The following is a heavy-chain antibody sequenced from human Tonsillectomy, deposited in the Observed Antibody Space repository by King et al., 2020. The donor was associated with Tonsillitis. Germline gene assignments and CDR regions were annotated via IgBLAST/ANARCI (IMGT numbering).Heavy chain of an antibody. D-gene: IGHD5-18*01. J-gene: IGHJ4*02. Sequence: QLVQSGGEVKKPGASVKVSCEASGYTFPSYGITWVRQAPGQGLEWMGWINVYNGNTNYAQQLQGRVTMTTDTSTNTAYMELTSLRSDDTAVYYCARERGSYSYGDYWGQGTLVTVSS. V-gene: IGHV1-18*04. CDR1: GYTFPSYG. CDR2: INVYNGNT. CDR3: ARERGSYSYGDY.